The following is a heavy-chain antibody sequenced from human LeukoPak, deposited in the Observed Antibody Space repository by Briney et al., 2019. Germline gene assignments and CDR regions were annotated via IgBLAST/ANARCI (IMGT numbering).Heavy chain of an antibody. CDR1: GYTFTSYA. V-gene: IGHV7-4-1*02. CDR3: AISYRRYCSSTSCYWGNYYGMDV. Sequence: ASVKVSCKASGYTFTSYAMNWVRQAPGQGLEWMGWINTNTGNPTYAQGFTGRFVFSLDTSVSTAYLQISSLKAEDTAVYYCAISYRRYCSSTSCYWGNYYGMDVWGQGTTVTVSS. CDR2: INTNTGNP. D-gene: IGHD2-2*01. J-gene: IGHJ6*02.